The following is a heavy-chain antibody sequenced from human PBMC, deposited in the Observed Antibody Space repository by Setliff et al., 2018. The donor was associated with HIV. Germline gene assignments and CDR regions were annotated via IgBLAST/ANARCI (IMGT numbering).Heavy chain of an antibody. CDR2: ISSSSSYI. J-gene: IGHJ3*02. CDR3: ARDTSAPLWFGELWYAFDI. V-gene: IGHV3-21*01. Sequence: PSETLSLTCSVSGGSISSGSYYWGWVRQAPGKGLEWVSSISSSSSYIYYADSVKGRFTISRDNAKNSLYLQMNSLRAEDTAVYYCARDTSAPLWFGELWYAFDIWGQGTMVTVSS. CDR1: GGSISSGSYY. D-gene: IGHD3-10*01.